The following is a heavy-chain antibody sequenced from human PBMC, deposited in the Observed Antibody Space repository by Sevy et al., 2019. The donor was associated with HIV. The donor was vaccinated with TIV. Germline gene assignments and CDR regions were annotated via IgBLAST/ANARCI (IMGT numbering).Heavy chain of an antibody. J-gene: IGHJ4*02. D-gene: IGHD3-22*01. V-gene: IGHV3-30*18. Sequence: GGSLRLSCAASEFTFSSYGMHWVRRAPGKGLEWVAVISYDGSNKYYADSVKGRFTISRDNSKNTLYLQMNSLRAEDTAVYYCAKVGRGRYYDSSGYLSFLDYWGQGTLVTVSS. CDR3: AKVGRGRYYDSSGYLSFLDY. CDR2: ISYDGSNK. CDR1: EFTFSSYG.